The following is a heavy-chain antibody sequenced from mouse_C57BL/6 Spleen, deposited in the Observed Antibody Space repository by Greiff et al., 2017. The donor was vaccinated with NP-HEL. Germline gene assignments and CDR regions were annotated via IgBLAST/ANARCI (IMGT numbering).Heavy chain of an antibody. CDR2: ISYDGSN. CDR1: GYSITSGYY. D-gene: IGHD1-1*01. V-gene: IGHV3-6*01. J-gene: IGHJ2*01. CDR3: ARRHYYGSSPYYFDY. Sequence: DVKLQESGPGLVKPSQSLSLTCSVTGYSITSGYYWNWIRQFPGNKLEWMGYISYDGSNNYNPSLKNRISIPRDTSKNQFFLKLNSVTTEDTATYYCARRHYYGSSPYYFDYWGQGTTLTVSS.